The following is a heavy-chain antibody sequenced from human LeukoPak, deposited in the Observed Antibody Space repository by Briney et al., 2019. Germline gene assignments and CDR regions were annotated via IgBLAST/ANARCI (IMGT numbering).Heavy chain of an antibody. CDR3: ARGHSSGWYFDY. V-gene: IGHV4-4*07. CDR2: IYTSGST. CDR1: GGSISSYY. J-gene: IGHJ4*02. D-gene: IGHD6-19*01. Sequence: SETLSLTCTVSGGSISSYYWSWIRQPAGKGLEWIGRIYTSGSTNYNPSLKSRVTMSVNTSKNQFSLKLSSVTAADTAVYYCARGHSSGWYFDYWGQGTLVTVSS.